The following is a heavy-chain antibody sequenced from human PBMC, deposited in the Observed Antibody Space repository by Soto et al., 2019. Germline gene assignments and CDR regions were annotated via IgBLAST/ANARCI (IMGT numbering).Heavy chain of an antibody. V-gene: IGHV4-39*01. CDR1: GGSFSPNY. D-gene: IGHD4-17*01. J-gene: IGHJ4*02. Sequence: SETLSLTCTVSGGSFSPNYWAWIRQPPGKGLELIGSIFYSGTTYNNPSLNSRVTLSVDTSKNQFSLKLNSVTAADTAVYYCARYYGEYKNYFDYWGQGTLVTVSS. CDR2: IFYSGTT. CDR3: ARYYGEYKNYFDY.